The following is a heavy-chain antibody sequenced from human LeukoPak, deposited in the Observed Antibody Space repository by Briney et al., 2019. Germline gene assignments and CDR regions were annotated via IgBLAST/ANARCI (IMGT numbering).Heavy chain of an antibody. Sequence: GESLKISCKASGYNFTNHWVGWVRQRPGKGLEWMGIIWPDDSDTRYSPSFQGLVSMSVDKSISTAYLQWGSLEASDTAMYYCVRQPEVPFDYWGQGTLVTVSS. CDR1: GYNFTNHW. V-gene: IGHV5-51*01. CDR3: VRQPEVPFDY. CDR2: IWPDDSDT. J-gene: IGHJ4*02.